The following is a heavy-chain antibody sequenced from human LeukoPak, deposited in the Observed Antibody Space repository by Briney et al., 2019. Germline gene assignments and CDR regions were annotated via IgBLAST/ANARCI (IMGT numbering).Heavy chain of an antibody. D-gene: IGHD5-18*01. V-gene: IGHV1-18*01. CDR3: ARVRRGYSYGDLDY. CDR2: IGTYKGNT. Sequence: ASVKVSCKTSGYTFTSDGISWVRQAPGQGLEWMGWIGTYKGNTNYAQKLQGRVTMTTDTSTSTAYMELRSLRSDDTAVYYCARVRRGYSYGDLDYWGQGTLVTVSS. J-gene: IGHJ4*02. CDR1: GYTFTSDG.